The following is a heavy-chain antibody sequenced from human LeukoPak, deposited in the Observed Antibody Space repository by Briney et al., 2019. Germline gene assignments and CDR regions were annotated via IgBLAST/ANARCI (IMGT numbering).Heavy chain of an antibody. CDR3: ARAPTGREVLPTNWLDP. CDR2: TNPNSGNT. Sequence: ASVKVSCKASGYTFTSYDINWVRQVTGQGLEWMGWTNPNSGNTGYTQKFQGRVTMTRDTSINTAYMEVKNLRSEDTAVYYCARAPTGREVLPTNWLDPWGQGTMVIVSS. V-gene: IGHV1-8*01. D-gene: IGHD3-10*01. CDR1: GYTFTSYD. J-gene: IGHJ5*02.